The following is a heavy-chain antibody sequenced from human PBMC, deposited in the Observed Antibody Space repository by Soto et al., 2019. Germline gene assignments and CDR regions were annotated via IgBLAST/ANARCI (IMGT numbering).Heavy chain of an antibody. D-gene: IGHD6-19*01. J-gene: IGHJ1*01. CDR2: INHSGST. CDR3: ASGSGWFSYFQH. Sequence: PSETLSLTCAVYGGSFSGYYWSWIRQPPGKGLEWIGEINHSGSTNYNPSLKSRVTISVGTSKNQFSLKLSSVTAADTAVYYCASGSGWFSYFQHWGQGTLVTVSS. V-gene: IGHV4-34*01. CDR1: GGSFSGYY.